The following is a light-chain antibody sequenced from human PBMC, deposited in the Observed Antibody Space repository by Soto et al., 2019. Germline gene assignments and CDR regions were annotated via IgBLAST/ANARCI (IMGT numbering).Light chain of an antibody. V-gene: IGKV1-5*01. J-gene: IGKJ2*01. CDR3: QQYNSYSGT. CDR2: AAS. Sequence: EIQMTQSAVTLSASAGERATITCMSCQSISTCVSWYQQKPGKAPKLLIYAASRLENGVPSRFSGSGSGTEFTLTISSLQPDDFATYYCQQYNSYSGTFGQGTKVDI. CDR1: QSISTC.